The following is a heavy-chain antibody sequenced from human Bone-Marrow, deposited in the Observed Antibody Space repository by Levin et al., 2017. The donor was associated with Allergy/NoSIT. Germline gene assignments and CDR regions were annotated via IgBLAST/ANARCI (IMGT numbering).Heavy chain of an antibody. Sequence: AASVKVSCVASGFSVSSNYMRWLRQAPGKGLEWVSLIYSEGTTDYADSVKGRFTISRDKSKNTLYLQMNSLRVEDTAVYYCSRDGGVQVGGDYVGQGTLVTVSS. CDR2: IYSEGTT. CDR1: GFSVSSNY. J-gene: IGHJ4*02. D-gene: IGHD2-8*02. CDR3: SRDGGVQVGGDY. V-gene: IGHV3-66*01.